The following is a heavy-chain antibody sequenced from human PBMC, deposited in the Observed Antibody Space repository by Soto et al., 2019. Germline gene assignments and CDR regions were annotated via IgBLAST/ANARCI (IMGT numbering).Heavy chain of an antibody. CDR1: GFTFSSYA. CDR3: ARDGDCSSTSCYTGGHYYYYGMDV. V-gene: IGHV3-30-3*01. D-gene: IGHD2-2*02. J-gene: IGHJ6*02. Sequence: GSLRLSCAASGFTFSSYAMHWVRQAPGKGLEWVAVISYDGSNKYYADSVKGRFTISRDNSKNTLYLQMNSLRAEDTAVYYCARDGDCSSTSCYTGGHYYYYGMDVWGQGTTVTVS. CDR2: ISYDGSNK.